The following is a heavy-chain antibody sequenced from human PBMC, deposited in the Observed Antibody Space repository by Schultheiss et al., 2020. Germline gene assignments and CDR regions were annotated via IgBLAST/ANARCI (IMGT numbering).Heavy chain of an antibody. Sequence: GGSLRLSCAASGFTFDSYGMHWVRQAPGKGLEWVSSISGSSSYIYYADSLKGRFTISRDNAMNSLYLQMNSLRAEDTAVYYCARPYSGSSRGFDYWGQGTLVTVSS. CDR2: ISGSSSYI. V-gene: IGHV3-21*01. J-gene: IGHJ4*02. D-gene: IGHD1-26*01. CDR3: ARPYSGSSRGFDY. CDR1: GFTFDSYG.